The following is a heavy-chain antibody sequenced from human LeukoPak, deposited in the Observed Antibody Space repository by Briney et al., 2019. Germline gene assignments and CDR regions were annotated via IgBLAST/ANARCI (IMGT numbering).Heavy chain of an antibody. CDR3: ARGAHYHDSSEGYDY. V-gene: IGHV1-2*02. D-gene: IGHD3-22*01. J-gene: IGHJ4*02. CDR1: GYTFTRYY. Sequence: ASVTVSCKASGYTFTRYYMHWVRQAPGQGLDWMGWINPNSGGTNYPQKFQDRVTITRGTFISTAYMELSRLRSDDTAVYYCARGAHYHDSSEGYDYWGQGTLVTVSS. CDR2: INPNSGGT.